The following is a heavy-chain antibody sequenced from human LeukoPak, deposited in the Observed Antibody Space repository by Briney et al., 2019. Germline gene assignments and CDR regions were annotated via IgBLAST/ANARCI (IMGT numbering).Heavy chain of an antibody. D-gene: IGHD3-22*01. CDR1: GYTLTELS. J-gene: IGHJ4*02. CDR3: ATFALGSSGYYYFDY. CDR2: FDPEDGET. V-gene: IGHV1-24*01. Sequence: ASVKVSCKVSGYTLTELSMHWVRQAPGKGLEWMGGFDPEDGETIYAQKFQGRVTMTEDTSTDTAYMELSSLRSEDTAVYYCATFALGSSGYYYFDYWGQGTLVTVSS.